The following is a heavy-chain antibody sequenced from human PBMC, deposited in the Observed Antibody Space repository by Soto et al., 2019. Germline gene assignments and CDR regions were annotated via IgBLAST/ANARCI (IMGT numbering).Heavy chain of an antibody. J-gene: IGHJ4*02. D-gene: IGHD1-26*01. CDR2: IDNDGGRT. V-gene: IGHV3-23*03. CDR3: ARGIGRGSWLTDY. CDR1: GFTFSSHA. Sequence: EVQLLESGGALVQPGESLRISCAASGFTFSSHAMSWVRQSPGKAPQWVSHIDNDGGRTFYEDSVKGRFTISRDNFKNTVYLEMSGRRAEDTAVYRCARGIGRGSWLTDYLGQGTLVTVSS.